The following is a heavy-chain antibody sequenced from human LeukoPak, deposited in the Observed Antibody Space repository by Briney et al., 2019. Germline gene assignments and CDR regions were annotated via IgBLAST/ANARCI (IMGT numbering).Heavy chain of an antibody. Sequence: PGGSLRLSCAASGFTFSSYCMSWVRQAPGKGLEWVANIKQDGSEKYYVDSVKGRFTISRDNAKNSLYLQMNSLRAEDTAVYYCARDKYDFWSGYPYGMDVWGQGTTVTVSS. J-gene: IGHJ6*02. CDR3: ARDKYDFWSGYPYGMDV. CDR2: IKQDGSEK. D-gene: IGHD3-3*01. CDR1: GFTFSSYC. V-gene: IGHV3-7*01.